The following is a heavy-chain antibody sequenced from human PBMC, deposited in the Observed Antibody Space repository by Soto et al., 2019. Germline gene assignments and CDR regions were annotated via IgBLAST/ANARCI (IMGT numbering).Heavy chain of an antibody. CDR2: IIPIFGTA. V-gene: IGHV1-69*13. CDR3: ARGGYCSSTSCYGWFDP. J-gene: IGHJ5*02. CDR1: GGTFSSYA. D-gene: IGHD2-2*01. Sequence: SVKVSCKASGGTFSSYAVSWVRQAPGQGLEWMGGIIPIFGTANYAQKFQGRVTITADESTSTAYMELSSLRSEDTAVYYCARGGYCSSTSCYGWFDPWGQGTPVTVSS.